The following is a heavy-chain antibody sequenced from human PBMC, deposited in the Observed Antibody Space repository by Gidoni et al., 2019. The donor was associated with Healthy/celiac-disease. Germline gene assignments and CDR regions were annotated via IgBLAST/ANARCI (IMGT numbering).Heavy chain of an antibody. J-gene: IGHJ6*02. D-gene: IGHD2-2*01. CDR3: AVHHGSPTMDYYYGMDV. CDR2: LNPNSGGT. V-gene: IGHV1-2*02. Sequence: QVQLVQSGAEVKKPGAPVKVSCRGSGYTFTGDYMHWVRQAPGHGLEWMGWLNPNSGGTNYAQKCQGRVTMTRDTSISTAYMELRMLRSDDTAVYYCAVHHGSPTMDYYYGMDVWGQVTTVTVSS. CDR1: GYTFTGDY.